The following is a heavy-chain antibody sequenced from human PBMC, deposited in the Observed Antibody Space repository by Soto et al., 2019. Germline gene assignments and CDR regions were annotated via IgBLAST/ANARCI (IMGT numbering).Heavy chain of an antibody. D-gene: IGHD1-26*01. V-gene: IGHV1-69*01. Sequence: QVQLVQSGAEVKKPGSSVKVSCKASGGTFSSYSINWVRQAPGQGLEWMGEIIPIFGTANYAQKFPGRVTITADESTSTASMELSSLRSEETAVYYCARDGGRHSGGIDYWGQGTLVTVSS. J-gene: IGHJ4*02. CDR3: ARDGGRHSGGIDY. CDR2: IIPIFGTA. CDR1: GGTFSSYS.